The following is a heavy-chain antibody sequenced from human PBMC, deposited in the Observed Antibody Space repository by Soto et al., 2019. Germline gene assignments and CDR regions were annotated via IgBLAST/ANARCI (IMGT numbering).Heavy chain of an antibody. Sequence: PSVKVSCKAAGYTFTSYDINWVRQATGKGLEWMGWMNPNSGNTGYAQKFQGRVTMTRNTSISTAYMELSSLRSEDTAVYYCARGLADFWSGYYPGYYYYYMDVWGKGTTVTVSS. D-gene: IGHD3-3*01. J-gene: IGHJ6*03. CDR3: ARGLADFWSGYYPGYYYYYMDV. CDR1: GYTFTSYD. CDR2: MNPNSGNT. V-gene: IGHV1-8*01.